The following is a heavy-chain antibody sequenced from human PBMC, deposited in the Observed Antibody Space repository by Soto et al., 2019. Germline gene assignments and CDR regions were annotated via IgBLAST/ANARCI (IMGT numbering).Heavy chain of an antibody. Sequence: QVQLVQSGAEVKKPGSSVKVSCKASGGTCHNYATTWVRQAPGQGLEWMGGISPVFGTATYAQKFQGRLTISADESTTTVYMELSRLTSEDTAVYFCARGQQGQQPTLYYFDYWGQGTLVTVSS. CDR1: GGTCHNYA. J-gene: IGHJ4*02. CDR2: ISPVFGTA. CDR3: ARGQQGQQPTLYYFDY. V-gene: IGHV1-69*01. D-gene: IGHD6-13*01.